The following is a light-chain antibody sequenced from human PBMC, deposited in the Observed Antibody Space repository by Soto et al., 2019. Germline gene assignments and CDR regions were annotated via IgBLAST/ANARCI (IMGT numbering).Light chain of an antibody. CDR2: DAY. V-gene: IGKV3-11*01. CDR1: QTVDRY. CDR3: QQRGKWPST. Sequence: EVALTQSPGTLSVSPGETATLSCRASQTVDRYVAWYQQKVGQAPRLLIYDAYTRATGVGARFTGTGSATDFSLTITSLEPEDFAVYYCQQRGKWPSTFAPRTKVDIK. J-gene: IGKJ2*02.